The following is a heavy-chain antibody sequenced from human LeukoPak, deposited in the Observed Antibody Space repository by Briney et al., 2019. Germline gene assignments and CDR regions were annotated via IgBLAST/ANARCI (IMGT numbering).Heavy chain of an antibody. V-gene: IGHV5-51*01. D-gene: IGHD3-10*01. CDR1: GYSFTSYW. J-gene: IGHJ3*02. CDR3: AGLREVEIVLTAFDI. CDR2: IYPGDSDT. Sequence: GESLKISCKGSGYSFTSYWIGWVRQMPGKGLEWMGIIYPGDSDTRYSPSFQGQVTISADKSISTAYLQWRSLKASDTAMYYCAGLREVEIVLTAFDIWGQGTMVTVSS.